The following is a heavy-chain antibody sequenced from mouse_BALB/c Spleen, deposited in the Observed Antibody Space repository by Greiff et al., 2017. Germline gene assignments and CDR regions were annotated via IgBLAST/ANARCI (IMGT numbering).Heavy chain of an antibody. CDR1: GFTFSSYG. D-gene: IGHD1-1*01. CDR2: ISSGGSYT. V-gene: IGHV5-6*01. Sequence: EVQGVESGGDLVKPGGSLKLSCAASGFTFSSYGMSWVRQTPDKRLEWVATISSGGSYTYYPDSVKGRFTISRDNAKNTLYLQMSSLKSEDTAMYYCARPPGSSYDWYFDVWGAGTTVTVSS. CDR3: ARPPGSSYDWYFDV. J-gene: IGHJ1*01.